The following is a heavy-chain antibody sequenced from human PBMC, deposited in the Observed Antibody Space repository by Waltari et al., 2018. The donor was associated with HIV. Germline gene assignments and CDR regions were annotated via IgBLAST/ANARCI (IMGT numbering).Heavy chain of an antibody. Sequence: EVQLVESGEGLVKPGGSLRLSCAASGFTLSIYSMNWVRQAPGKGLEWVSSISSSSSYIYYADSVKGRFTISRDNAKNSLYLQMNSLRAEDTAVYYCARRYCSGGSCHTYGMDVWGQGTTVTVSS. D-gene: IGHD2-15*01. J-gene: IGHJ6*02. CDR2: ISSSSSYI. CDR1: GFTLSIYS. CDR3: ARRYCSGGSCHTYGMDV. V-gene: IGHV3-21*06.